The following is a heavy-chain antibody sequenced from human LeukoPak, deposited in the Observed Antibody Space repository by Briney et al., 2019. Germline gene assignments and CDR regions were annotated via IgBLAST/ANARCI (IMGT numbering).Heavy chain of an antibody. Sequence: TSETLSLTCTVSGGSISSSSYYWGWIRQPPGKGLEWIGSIYYSGSTYYNPSLKSRVTISVDTSKNQFSLKLSSVTAADTAVYYCARHAVAVAGSGYYYMDVWGKGTTVTVSS. CDR2: IYYSGST. CDR3: ARHAVAVAGSGYYYMDV. J-gene: IGHJ6*03. CDR1: GGSISSSSYY. V-gene: IGHV4-39*01. D-gene: IGHD6-19*01.